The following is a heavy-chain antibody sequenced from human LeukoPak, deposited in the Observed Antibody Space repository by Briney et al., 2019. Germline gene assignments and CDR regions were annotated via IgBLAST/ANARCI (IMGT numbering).Heavy chain of an antibody. CDR3: ARVRVTGYSNFAY. D-gene: IGHD3-9*01. V-gene: IGHV3-53*01. Sequence: GGSLRLSCAASGFTISSYYMAWVRQAPGKGLEWVSVIYHSGNTDYADSVKGRFTISRDNSKNTVYLQMSSLRAEDTAVYYCARVRVTGYSNFAYWGQGTLVTVSS. CDR1: GFTISSYY. J-gene: IGHJ4*02. CDR2: IYHSGNT.